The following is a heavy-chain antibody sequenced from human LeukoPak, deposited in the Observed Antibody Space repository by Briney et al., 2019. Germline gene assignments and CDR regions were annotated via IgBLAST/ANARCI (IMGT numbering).Heavy chain of an antibody. J-gene: IGHJ4*02. V-gene: IGHV1-18*01. Sequence: ASVKVSCKASGYTFTASGLCWVRQAPGQGLEWMGWISAYNGNTNYAQKLQGRVTMTTDTSTSTAYMELRSLRSDDTAVYYCARDLLWFWELLLNYWGQGTLVTVSS. CDR1: GYTFTASG. D-gene: IGHD3-10*01. CDR3: ARDLLWFWELLLNY. CDR2: ISAYNGNT.